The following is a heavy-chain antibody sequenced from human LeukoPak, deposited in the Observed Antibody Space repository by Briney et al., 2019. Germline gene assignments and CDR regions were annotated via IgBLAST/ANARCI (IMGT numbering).Heavy chain of an antibody. CDR3: ARAEARGAMLPGY. CDR1: GFTFSSYS. Sequence: PGGSLRLSCAASGFTFSSYSMNWVRQAPGKGLEWVSPISSSSSYIYYADSVKGRFTISRDNAKNSLYLQMNSLRAEDTAVYYCARAEARGAMLPGYWGQGTLVTVSS. J-gene: IGHJ4*02. V-gene: IGHV3-21*01. D-gene: IGHD3-10*01. CDR2: ISSSSSYI.